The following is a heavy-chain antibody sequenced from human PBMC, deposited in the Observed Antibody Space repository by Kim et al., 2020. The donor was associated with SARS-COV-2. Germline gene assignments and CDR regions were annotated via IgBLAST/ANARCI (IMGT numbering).Heavy chain of an antibody. CDR3: AKSFRSLTMVRGGSYYYYGMDV. Sequence: GGSLRLSCAASGFTFSSYAMSWVRQAPGKGLEWVSAISGSGGSTYYADSVKGRFTISRDNSKNTRYLQMNSLRAEDTAVYYCAKSFRSLTMVRGGSYYYYGMDVWGQGTTVTVSS. CDR2: ISGSGGST. J-gene: IGHJ6*02. V-gene: IGHV3-23*01. CDR1: GFTFSSYA. D-gene: IGHD3-10*01.